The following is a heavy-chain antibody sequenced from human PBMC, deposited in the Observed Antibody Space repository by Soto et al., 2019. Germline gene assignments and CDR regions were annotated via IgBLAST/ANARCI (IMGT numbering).Heavy chain of an antibody. D-gene: IGHD2-2*01. Sequence: PGGSLSICCASSGFTFSSYAMSWVRQAPGKGLEWVSAISGSGGSTYDAESVKWRLTISRDNSKNTLYMQMNSLRAEDTAVFYCANCLRTRYDAFNIWGQGTMVPVSS. CDR1: GFTFSSYA. V-gene: IGHV3-23*01. CDR3: ANCLRTRYDAFNI. J-gene: IGHJ3*02. CDR2: ISGSGGST.